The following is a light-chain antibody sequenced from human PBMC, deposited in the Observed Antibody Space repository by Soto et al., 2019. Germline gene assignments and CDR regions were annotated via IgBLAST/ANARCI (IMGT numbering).Light chain of an antibody. CDR3: QQFSGSVT. Sequence: EVVLTQSPGTLSLSPGERATLSCRASQSVRSTYLGWYQQKPGQAPRLLIYGASKRQSGVPDRFSGGGSGPDFTLTISSLQPEDFEVYYCQQFSGSVTFGGGTKVDIK. CDR2: GAS. V-gene: IGKV3-20*01. J-gene: IGKJ4*01. CDR1: QSVRSTY.